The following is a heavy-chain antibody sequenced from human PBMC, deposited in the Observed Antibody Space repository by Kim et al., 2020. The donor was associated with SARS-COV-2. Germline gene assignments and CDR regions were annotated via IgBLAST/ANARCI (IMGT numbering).Heavy chain of an antibody. CDR3: ARDQVAVAGDAFDI. CDR2: ISSSGSTI. D-gene: IGHD6-19*01. J-gene: IGHJ3*02. CDR1: GFTFSDYY. V-gene: IGHV3-11*04. Sequence: GGSLRLSCAASGFTFSDYYMSSIRQAPGKGLEWVSYISSSGSTIYYADSVKGRFTISRDNAKNSLYLQMNSLRAEDTAVYYCARDQVAVAGDAFDIWGQGTMVTVSS.